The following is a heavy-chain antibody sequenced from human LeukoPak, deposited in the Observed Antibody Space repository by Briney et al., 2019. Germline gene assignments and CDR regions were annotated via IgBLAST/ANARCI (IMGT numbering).Heavy chain of an antibody. D-gene: IGHD4-17*01. CDR3: ARDPGFREKGYYGDYSVGNNWFDP. Sequence: GGSLRLSCAASGFTFSSYAMHWVRQAPGKGLEWVAVISYDGSNKYYADSVKGRFTISRDNSKNTLYLQMNSLRAEDTAVYYCARDPGFREKGYYGDYSVGNNWFDPWGQGTLVTVSS. CDR2: ISYDGSNK. V-gene: IGHV3-30-3*01. CDR1: GFTFSSYA. J-gene: IGHJ5*02.